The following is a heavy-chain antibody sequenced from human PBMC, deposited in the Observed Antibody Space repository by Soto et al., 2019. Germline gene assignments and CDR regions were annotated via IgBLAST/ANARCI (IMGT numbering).Heavy chain of an antibody. Sequence: SETLSLTCTVSGGSISSSSYYWGWIRQPPGKGLEWIGSIYYSGSTYYNPSLKSRVTMSVDTSKNQFSLKLSSVTAADTAVYYCASFYGSGSYYYYYGMDVWGQGTTVTVSS. CDR3: ASFYGSGSYYYYYGMDV. V-gene: IGHV4-39*01. J-gene: IGHJ6*02. CDR2: IYYSGST. D-gene: IGHD3-10*01. CDR1: GGSISSSSYY.